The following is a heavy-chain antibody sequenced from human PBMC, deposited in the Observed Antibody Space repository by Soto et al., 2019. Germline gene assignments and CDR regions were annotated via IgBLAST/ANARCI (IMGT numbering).Heavy chain of an antibody. V-gene: IGHV3-33*01. Sequence: GSLRLSCAASGFTFSSYGMHWVRQAPGKGLEWVAVIWYDGSNKYYADSVKGRFTISRDNSKNTLYLQMNSLRAEDTAVYYCARGLPLLWFGELGSSLPNYWGQGTLVTVSS. CDR2: IWYDGSNK. J-gene: IGHJ4*02. CDR3: ARGLPLLWFGELGSSLPNY. D-gene: IGHD3-10*01. CDR1: GFTFSSYG.